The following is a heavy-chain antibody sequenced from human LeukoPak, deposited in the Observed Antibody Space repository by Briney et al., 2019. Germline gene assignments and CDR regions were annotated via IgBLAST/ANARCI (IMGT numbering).Heavy chain of an antibody. CDR1: RFTFSSYG. D-gene: IGHD3-3*01. J-gene: IGHJ3*02. CDR2: IWADGSKD. CDR3: ARDLSVSGLDI. Sequence: GGSLRLSCAASRFTFSSYGMHWVRQAPGKGLEWVAAIWADGSKDSYEDSVKGRFTISRDISKSTLYLQMNSLRAEDTAVYYCARDLSVSGLDICGQGTMVTVSS. V-gene: IGHV3-33*01.